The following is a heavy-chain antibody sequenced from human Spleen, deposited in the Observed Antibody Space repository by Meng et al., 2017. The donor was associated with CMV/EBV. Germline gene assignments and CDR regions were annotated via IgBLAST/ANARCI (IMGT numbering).Heavy chain of an antibody. D-gene: IGHD3-10*01. V-gene: IGHV4-34*01. CDR3: ARDLYYGSGFGGY. Sequence: CAVYGGSFSGYYWTWIRQPPGKGLEWIGQITHTGTTKYNPCLKSRVTISVDTSKNQFSLKLTSVTAADSAVYYCARDLYYGSGFGGYWGQGTLVTVSS. CDR1: GGSFSGYY. CDR2: ITHTGTT. J-gene: IGHJ4*02.